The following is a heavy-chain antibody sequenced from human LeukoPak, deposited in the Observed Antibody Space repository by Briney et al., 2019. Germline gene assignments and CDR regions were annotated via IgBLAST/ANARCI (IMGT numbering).Heavy chain of an antibody. Sequence: GGSLRLSCAASGFTFSSYAMSWVRQAPGKGLEWVSAISGSGGSTYYADSVKGRFTISRDNAKNSLYLQMNSLRAEDTAVYYCARMPDAFDIWGQGTMVTVSS. V-gene: IGHV3-23*01. D-gene: IGHD2-2*01. J-gene: IGHJ3*02. CDR1: GFTFSSYA. CDR2: ISGSGGST. CDR3: ARMPDAFDI.